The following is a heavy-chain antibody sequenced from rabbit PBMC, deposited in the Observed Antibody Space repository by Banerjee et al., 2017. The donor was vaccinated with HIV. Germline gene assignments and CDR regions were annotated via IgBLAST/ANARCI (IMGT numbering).Heavy chain of an antibody. CDR1: GFSFSSSYY. CDR3: ARDTTYLGVDYFDL. D-gene: IGHD5-1*01. Sequence: QEQLVESGGGLVQPEGSLTLTCTASGFSFSSSYYMCWVRQAPGKGLEWIACIYAAGSGTTYYASWAKGRFTISKTSSTTVTLEMTSLTVADTATYFCARDTTYLGVDYFDLWGPGTLVTVS. CDR2: IYAAGSGTT. V-gene: IGHV1S45*01. J-gene: IGHJ4*01.